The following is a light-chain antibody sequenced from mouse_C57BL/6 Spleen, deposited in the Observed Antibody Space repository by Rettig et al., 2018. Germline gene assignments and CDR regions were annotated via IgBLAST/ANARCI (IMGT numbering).Light chain of an antibody. J-gene: IGKJ1*01. CDR2: NAK. CDR1: GNIHNY. Sequence: DIQMTQSPASLSASVGETVTITCRTSGNIHNYLVWYQQKQGKSPQLLVYNAKTLADGVPSRFSGSGSGTQYSLKINSLQPEDFGIYYCQHFWSTPWTFGGGTKLEIK. V-gene: IGKV12-41*01. CDR3: QHFWSTPWT.